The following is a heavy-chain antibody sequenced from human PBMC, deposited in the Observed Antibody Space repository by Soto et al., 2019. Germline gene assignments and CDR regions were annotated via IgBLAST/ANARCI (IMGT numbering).Heavy chain of an antibody. J-gene: IGHJ3*02. CDR3: AKDGHIVLMVYAIYPDAFDI. D-gene: IGHD2-8*01. Sequence: GGSLRLSCAASGFTFSSYAMSWVRQAPGKGLEWVSAISGSGGSTYYADSVKGRFTISRDNSKNTLYLQMNSLRAEDTAVYYCAKDGHIVLMVYAIYPDAFDIWGQGTMVTVSS. CDR1: GFTFSSYA. V-gene: IGHV3-23*01. CDR2: ISGSGGST.